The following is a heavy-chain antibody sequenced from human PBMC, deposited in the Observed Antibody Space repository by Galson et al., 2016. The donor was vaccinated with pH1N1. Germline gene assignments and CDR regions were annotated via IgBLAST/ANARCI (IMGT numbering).Heavy chain of an antibody. V-gene: IGHV5-51*03. D-gene: IGHD3-22*01. CDR2: IYPGDSDT. J-gene: IGHJ2*01. Sequence: QSGAEVKKPGESLKISCKGSGYSFTSYWIGWVRQMPGKGLEWMGIIYPGDSDTRYSPSFQGQVPISADKSTSTAYLQWSSLKASDTAIYYCARYAVTYYYDSSGYPDWYFDLWGRGTLVTVSS. CDR3: ARYAVTYYYDSSGYPDWYFDL. CDR1: GYSFTSYW.